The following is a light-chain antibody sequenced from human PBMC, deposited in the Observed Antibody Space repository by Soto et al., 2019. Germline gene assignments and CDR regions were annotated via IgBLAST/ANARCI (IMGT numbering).Light chain of an antibody. CDR1: QSVSSN. CDR3: QQYNNWPLT. V-gene: IGKV3-15*01. CDR2: GAS. Sequence: EIVMTPSPATLSVSPVERATLSCRASQSVSSNLGWYQQKPGQAPRLLIYGASTRAAGIPARFSGGGSETEFTLTISSVQSEDFAVYYCQQYNNWPLTFGGGTKVDIK. J-gene: IGKJ4*01.